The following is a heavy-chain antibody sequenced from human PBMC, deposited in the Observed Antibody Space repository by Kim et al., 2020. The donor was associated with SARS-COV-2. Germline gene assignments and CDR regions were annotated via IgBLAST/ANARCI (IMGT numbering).Heavy chain of an antibody. CDR2: ISWNSGSI. V-gene: IGHV3-9*01. D-gene: IGHD3-9*01. J-gene: IGHJ6*02. Sequence: GGSLRLSCAASGFTFDDYAMHWVRQAPGKGLEWVSGISWNSGSIGYADSVKGRFTISRDNAKNSLYLQMNSLRAEDTALYYCAKEHLDILTGYYSGDYYYGMDVWGQGTTVTVSS. CDR1: GFTFDDYA. CDR3: AKEHLDILTGYYSGDYYYGMDV.